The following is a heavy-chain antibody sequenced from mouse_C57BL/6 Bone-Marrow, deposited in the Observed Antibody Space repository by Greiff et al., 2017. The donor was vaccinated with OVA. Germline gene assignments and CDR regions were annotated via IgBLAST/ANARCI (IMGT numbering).Heavy chain of an antibody. CDR1: GFTFSSYG. D-gene: IGHD2-12*01. J-gene: IGHJ1*03. CDR2: ISSGGSYT. Sequence: EVMLVESGGDLVKPGGSLKLSCAASGFTFSSYGMSWVRQTPDKRLEWVATISSGGSYTYYPDSVKGRFTISRDNAKNTLYLQMSSLKSEDTAMYYCARHQLPPYWYFDVWGTGTTVTVSS. CDR3: ARHQLPPYWYFDV. V-gene: IGHV5-6*01.